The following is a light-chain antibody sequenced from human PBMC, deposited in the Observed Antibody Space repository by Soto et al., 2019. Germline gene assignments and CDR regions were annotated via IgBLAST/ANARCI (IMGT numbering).Light chain of an antibody. Sequence: QSALTQPASVSGSPGQSITISCTGTSSDVGDYNYVSWYQQHPGKAPKLMIYEVSNRPSGVSNRFSGSKSGNTASLTISGRQADDEADYYCSSYTSSSTLVIFGGGTKLTVL. CDR2: EVS. CDR3: SSYTSSSTLVI. CDR1: SSDVGDYNY. J-gene: IGLJ2*01. V-gene: IGLV2-14*01.